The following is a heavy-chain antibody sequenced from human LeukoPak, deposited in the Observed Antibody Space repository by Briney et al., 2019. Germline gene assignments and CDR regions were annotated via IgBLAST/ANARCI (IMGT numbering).Heavy chain of an antibody. CDR1: GFTFSSYW. D-gene: IGHD2-2*01. J-gene: IGHJ4*02. Sequence: GGSLRLSCAASGFTFSSYWMHWVRQAPGKGLVWVSRINSDGSSTTYADSVRGRFTISRDNAKNTLYLQMNSLRAEDTSVYYCARLVASASDYWGRGTLVTVSS. CDR3: ARLVASASDY. V-gene: IGHV3-74*03. CDR2: INSDGSST.